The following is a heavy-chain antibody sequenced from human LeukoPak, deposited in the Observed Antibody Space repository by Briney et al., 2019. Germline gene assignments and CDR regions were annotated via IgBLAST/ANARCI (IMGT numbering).Heavy chain of an antibody. D-gene: IGHD3-10*01. CDR2: IKQDGSEK. CDR3: ARVVWFGAVYYYYMDV. Sequence: PGGSLRLSCAASGFTFSSYWMSWVRQAPGKGLEWVANIKQDGSEKYYVDSVKGRFTISRDNAKNSLYLQMNSLRAEDTAVYYCARVVWFGAVYYYYMDVWGKGTTVTISS. V-gene: IGHV3-7*01. J-gene: IGHJ6*03. CDR1: GFTFSSYW.